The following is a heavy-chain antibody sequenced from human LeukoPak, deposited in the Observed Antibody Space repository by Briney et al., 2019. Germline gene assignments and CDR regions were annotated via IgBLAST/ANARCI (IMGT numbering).Heavy chain of an antibody. Sequence: AGGSLRLSCAASGFTFSSYAMSWVRQAPGKGLEWVSAISGSGGSTYYADSVKGRFTISRDNSKNTLYLQMNSLGAEDTAVYYCAKDHLAVAMFDYWGQGTLVTVSS. D-gene: IGHD6-19*01. CDR2: ISGSGGST. CDR1: GFTFSSYA. V-gene: IGHV3-23*01. J-gene: IGHJ4*02. CDR3: AKDHLAVAMFDY.